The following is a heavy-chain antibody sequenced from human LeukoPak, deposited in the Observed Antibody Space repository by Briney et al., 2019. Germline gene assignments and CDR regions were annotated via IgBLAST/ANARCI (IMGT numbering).Heavy chain of an antibody. CDR3: AKMNRYDSSGYADY. Sequence: GGSLRLSCAASGFTFSSYSMNWVRQAPGKGLEWVSSISSSSSYIYYADSVKGRFTISRDNAKNSLYLQMNSLRAEDTAVYYCAKMNRYDSSGYADYWGQGTLVTVSS. D-gene: IGHD3-22*01. CDR2: ISSSSSYI. J-gene: IGHJ4*02. CDR1: GFTFSSYS. V-gene: IGHV3-21*04.